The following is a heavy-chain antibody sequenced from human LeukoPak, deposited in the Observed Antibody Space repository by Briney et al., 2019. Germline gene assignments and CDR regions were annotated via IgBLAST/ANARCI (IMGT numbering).Heavy chain of an antibody. V-gene: IGHV3-23*01. Sequence: GGSLRLSCAASGFTFSSYAMSWVRQAPGKGLEWVSANSGRGGSTYYADSVKGRYTIYRDNSKNALYLQMNSLRAEGTAVYYCAKAGDSSGYYYDYFDYWGQGTLVTVSS. CDR3: AKAGDSSGYYYDYFDY. CDR1: GFTFSSYA. D-gene: IGHD3-22*01. CDR2: NSGRGGST. J-gene: IGHJ4*02.